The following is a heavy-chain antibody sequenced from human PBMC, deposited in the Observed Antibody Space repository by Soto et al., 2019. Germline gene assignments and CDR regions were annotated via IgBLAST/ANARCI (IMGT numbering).Heavy chain of an antibody. CDR3: ARDLFLGYCTNGVCSWFDP. CDR2: IIPIFGTA. CDR1: GGTFSSYS. Sequence: VASVKVSCKASGGTFSSYSISWVRQAPGQGLEWMGGIIPIFGTANYAQKFQGRVTITADESTSTAYMELSSLRSEDTAVYYRARDLFLGYCTNGVCSWFDPWGQGTLVTVSS. V-gene: IGHV1-69*13. D-gene: IGHD2-8*01. J-gene: IGHJ5*02.